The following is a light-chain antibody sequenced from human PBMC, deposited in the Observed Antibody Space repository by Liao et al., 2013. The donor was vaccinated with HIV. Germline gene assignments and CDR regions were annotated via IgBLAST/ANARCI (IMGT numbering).Light chain of an antibody. Sequence: SYVLTQPPSVSVAPGHTARITCAGDNIGGESVHWYQQKSGQAPVLVIFHETDRPSGISDRFSGSISENTATLTISRAEAGDEADYYCQVWDRGSAHPTVFGPGTKVTVL. CDR1: NIGGES. CDR3: QVWDRGSAHPTV. CDR2: HET. V-gene: IGLV3-21*02. J-gene: IGLJ1*01.